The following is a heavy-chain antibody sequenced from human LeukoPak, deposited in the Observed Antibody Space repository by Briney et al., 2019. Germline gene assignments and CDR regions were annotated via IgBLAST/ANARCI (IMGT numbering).Heavy chain of an antibody. CDR3: ARAAAGNVYNWFDP. Sequence: ASVKVSCKASGGTFSSYAIIWVRQAPGQGLEWMGGIIPIFGTANYAQKFQGRVTITADESTSTAYMELSSLRSEDTAVYYCARAAAGNVYNWFDPWGQGTLVTVSS. D-gene: IGHD6-13*01. V-gene: IGHV1-69*13. CDR1: GGTFSSYA. J-gene: IGHJ5*02. CDR2: IIPIFGTA.